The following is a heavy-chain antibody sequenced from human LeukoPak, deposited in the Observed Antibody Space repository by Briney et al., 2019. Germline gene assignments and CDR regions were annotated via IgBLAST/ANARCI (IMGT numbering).Heavy chain of an antibody. CDR3: ARGLTGFFFDY. CDR1: GGSFSGYY. D-gene: IGHD3-10*01. V-gene: IGHV4-34*01. CDR2: INHSGST. J-gene: IGHJ4*02. Sequence: SETLSLTCAVHGGSFSGYYWSWIRQPPGKGLEWIGEINHSGSTNYNPSLKSRVTISVDTSKNQFSLKLSSVTAADTAVYYCARGLTGFFFDYWGQGTLVTVSS.